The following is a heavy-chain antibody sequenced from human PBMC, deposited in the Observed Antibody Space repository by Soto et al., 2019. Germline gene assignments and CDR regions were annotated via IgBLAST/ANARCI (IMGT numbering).Heavy chain of an antibody. CDR2: ISSSSSYI. J-gene: IGHJ6*03. V-gene: IGHV3-21*01. Sequence: EVQLVESGGGLVKPGGSLRLSCAASGFTFSSYSMNWVRQAPGKGLEWVSSISSSSSYIYYADSVKGRFTISSDNAKNSLYLQMNSLRSEDTAVYYCARGLYYCGSGSYYPDYYYYYMDVWGKGTTVTVSS. D-gene: IGHD3-10*01. CDR1: GFTFSSYS. CDR3: ARGLYYCGSGSYYPDYYYYYMDV.